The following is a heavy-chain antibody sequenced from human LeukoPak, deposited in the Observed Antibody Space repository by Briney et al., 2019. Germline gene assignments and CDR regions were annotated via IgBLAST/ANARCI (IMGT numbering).Heavy chain of an antibody. D-gene: IGHD1-26*01. CDR1: GYTFSSYY. Sequence: ASVKVSCKASGYTFSSYYMHWVRQAPGQGLEWMGIINPSGNSTNYAQKFQGRVTMTRDTSTSTVYMELSGLRSEDTAVYYCARDLVGATGNLDYWGQGTLVTVSS. CDR2: INPSGNST. CDR3: ARDLVGATGNLDY. J-gene: IGHJ4*02. V-gene: IGHV1-46*01.